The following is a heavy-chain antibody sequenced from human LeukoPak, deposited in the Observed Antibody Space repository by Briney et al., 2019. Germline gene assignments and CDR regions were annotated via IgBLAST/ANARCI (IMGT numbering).Heavy chain of an antibody. V-gene: IGHV4-39*01. J-gene: IGHJ4*02. CDR2: IYHTGTT. Sequence: PSETLSLACTVSGGSISSSIYHGGWTRQPPGKGLEWIGTIYHTGTTHYNPSLKSRVTISVDTSRNQFSLTLDSMTAADTAVYYCAIYTNSAAGYCGQGALVAVSS. CDR1: GGSISSSIYH. CDR3: AIYTNSAAGY. D-gene: IGHD2-2*02.